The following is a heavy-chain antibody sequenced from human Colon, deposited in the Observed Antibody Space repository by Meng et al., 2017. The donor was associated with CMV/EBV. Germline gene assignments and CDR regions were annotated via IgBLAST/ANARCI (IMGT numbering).Heavy chain of an antibody. D-gene: IGHD1-1*01. Sequence: SCKASGDSFSSTAISWVRQAPGQGLEWMGGLVPILGTPDYAQKFQGRVSLTTDESTSTAYMELSSLTSADTAIYYCARGPGTHQFDFWGQGTLVTVSS. CDR1: GDSFSSTA. CDR3: ARGPGTHQFDF. J-gene: IGHJ4*02. CDR2: LVPILGTP. V-gene: IGHV1-69*05.